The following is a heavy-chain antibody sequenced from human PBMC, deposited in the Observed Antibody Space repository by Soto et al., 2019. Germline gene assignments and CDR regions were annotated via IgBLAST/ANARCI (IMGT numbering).Heavy chain of an antibody. J-gene: IGHJ5*02. V-gene: IGHV1-3*04. CDR2: INTGNGNT. Sequence: QIQLVQSGAEVKQPGASVRVSCMTSGYIFTTSAMHWVRLAPGQRLEWLGWINTGNGNTQYSQNFQGRVTITRDTSAKTAYMELSSLRSEDTAVYYCARDRATGFGSVVRRNWLDPWGQGTLVTVSS. CDR1: GYIFTTSA. CDR3: ARDRATGFGSVVRRNWLDP. D-gene: IGHD2-15*01.